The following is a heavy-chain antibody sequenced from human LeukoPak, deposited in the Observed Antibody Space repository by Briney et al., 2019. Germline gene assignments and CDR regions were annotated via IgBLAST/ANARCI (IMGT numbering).Heavy chain of an antibody. CDR1: GFTFSSYG. CDR3: AKDGDYDFWSGYYSVFYYYYMDV. J-gene: IGHJ6*03. D-gene: IGHD3-3*01. CDR2: ISYDGSNK. V-gene: IGHV3-30*18. Sequence: PGGSLRLSCAASGFTFSSYGMHWVRQAPGKGLEWVAVISYDGSNKYYADSVKGRFTISRDNSKNTLYLQMNSLRAEDTAVYYCAKDGDYDFWSGYYSVFYYYYMDVWGKGTTVTVSS.